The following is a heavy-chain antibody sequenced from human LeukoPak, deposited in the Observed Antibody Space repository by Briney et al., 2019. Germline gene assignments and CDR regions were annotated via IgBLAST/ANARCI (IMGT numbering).Heavy chain of an antibody. CDR3: ARDVYYFDY. D-gene: IGHD3-16*01. V-gene: IGHV3-7*01. CDR2: IKQDGSEK. Sequence: PGGSLRLSCAASGFTFSIYWMSWVRQAPGKGLEWVANIKQDGSEKYYVDSVKGRFTISRDNAKNSLYLQMNSLRAEDTAVYYCARDVYYFDYWGQGTLVTVSS. J-gene: IGHJ4*02. CDR1: GFTFSIYW.